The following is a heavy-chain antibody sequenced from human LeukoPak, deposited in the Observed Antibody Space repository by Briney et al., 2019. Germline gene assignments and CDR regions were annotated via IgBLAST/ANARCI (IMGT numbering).Heavy chain of an antibody. CDR2: IITIFGTA. Sequence: AAVKVSRKPSLGSFSSYAICWGRQAPGPRVGWGGRIITIFGTANYAQKFQGRVTITADKSTSTAYMELSSLRSEDTAVYYCASPVVPDANDAFDIWGQGTMVTVSS. D-gene: IGHD2-2*01. CDR3: ASPVVPDANDAFDI. CDR1: LGSFSSYA. J-gene: IGHJ3*02. V-gene: IGHV1-69*06.